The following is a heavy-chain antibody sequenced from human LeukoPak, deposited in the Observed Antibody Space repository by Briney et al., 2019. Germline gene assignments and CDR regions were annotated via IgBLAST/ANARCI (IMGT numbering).Heavy chain of an antibody. J-gene: IGHJ4*02. V-gene: IGHV4-39*01. Sequence: PSYTLSRTCTVTGGSVSSSSYYWGWIRQPPGKGLEWIGSIYYSGSTYYNPSLKSRVTISVDTSKNQFSLKLSSVTAADTAVYYCARRDGGSYHVVHFDYWGQGTLVTVSS. D-gene: IGHD1-26*01. CDR3: ARRDGGSYHVVHFDY. CDR1: GGSVSSSSYY. CDR2: IYYSGST.